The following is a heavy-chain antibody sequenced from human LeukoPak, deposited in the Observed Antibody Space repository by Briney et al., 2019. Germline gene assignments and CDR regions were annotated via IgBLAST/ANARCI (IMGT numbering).Heavy chain of an antibody. V-gene: IGHV3-66*01. CDR2: IYSGGST. CDR1: GFTVSSNY. D-gene: IGHD2-8*01. CDR3: ARTNTAYYGMDV. J-gene: IGHJ6*02. Sequence: PGGSLRLSCAASGFTVSSNYMSWVRQAPGKGLEWVSVIYSGGSTYYAGSVKGRFTISRDNSKNTLYLQMNSLRAEDTAVYYCARTNTAYYGMDVWGQGTTVTASS.